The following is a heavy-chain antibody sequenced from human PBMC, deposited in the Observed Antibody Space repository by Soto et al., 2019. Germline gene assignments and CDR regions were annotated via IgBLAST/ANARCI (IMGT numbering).Heavy chain of an antibody. D-gene: IGHD3-22*01. CDR2: IYHSGST. CDR1: GGSISSSNW. CDR3: ERVGLVVANTRGGIVN. Sequence: QVQLQESGPGLVKPSGTLSLTCAVSGGSISSSNWWSCVRQPPGKGLEWIGEIYHSGSTNYNPSLKSRVTISVDKSKNQFSLKLSYETAADTAVYYCERVGLVVANTRGGIVNWGQGTLVTVSS. J-gene: IGHJ4*02. V-gene: IGHV4-4*02.